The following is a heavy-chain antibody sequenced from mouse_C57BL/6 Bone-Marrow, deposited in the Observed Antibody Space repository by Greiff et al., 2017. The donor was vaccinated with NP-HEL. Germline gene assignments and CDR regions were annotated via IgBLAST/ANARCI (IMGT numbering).Heavy chain of an antibody. J-gene: IGHJ4*01. Sequence: QVQLKESGPELVKPGASVKISCKASGYAFSSSWMNWVKQRPGKGLEWIGRIYPGDGDTNYNGKFKGKATLTADKSSSTAYMQLSSLTSEDSAVYFCARCPGYAMDYWGQGTSVTVSS. CDR2: IYPGDGDT. CDR1: GYAFSSSW. V-gene: IGHV1-82*01. CDR3: ARCPGYAMDY.